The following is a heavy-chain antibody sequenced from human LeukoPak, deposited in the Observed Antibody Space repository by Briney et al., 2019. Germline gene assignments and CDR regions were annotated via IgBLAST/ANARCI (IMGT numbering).Heavy chain of an antibody. D-gene: IGHD5-18*01. J-gene: IGHJ5*02. V-gene: IGHV4-59*01. CDR1: GGSMSNYY. Sequence: SETLSLTCSVSGGSMSNYYWNWIRQPPGKGLEWIGYMFYTGSGKYNPSLKSRVTISVDTSKRQISLKLTSVTAADTAVYYCATDLPGYSYGYWVAWGQGTLVTVSS. CDR2: MFYTGSG. CDR3: ATDLPGYSYGYWVA.